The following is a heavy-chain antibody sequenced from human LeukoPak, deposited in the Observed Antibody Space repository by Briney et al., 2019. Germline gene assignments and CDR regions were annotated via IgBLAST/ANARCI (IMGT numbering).Heavy chain of an antibody. CDR3: ARGVSNFDY. CDR1: GGSISSGSYF. CDR2: TYTSGST. Sequence: SQTLSLTCTVSGGSISSGSYFWSWIRQPAGKGLEWIGRTYTSGSTNYNPSLKSRVTMSVDTSRNQFSLKLSSVTVADTAVYYCARGVSNFDYWGQGTLVTVSS. J-gene: IGHJ4*02. V-gene: IGHV4-61*02. D-gene: IGHD3-3*02.